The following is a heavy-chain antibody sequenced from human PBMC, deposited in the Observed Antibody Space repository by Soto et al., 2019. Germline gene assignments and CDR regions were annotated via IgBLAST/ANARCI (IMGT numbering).Heavy chain of an antibody. CDR3: SRLVGATSSFDY. J-gene: IGHJ4*02. CDR1: GFTFGDYA. V-gene: IGHV3-73*01. CDR2: IRSKANNYAT. D-gene: IGHD1-26*01. Sequence: GGSLRLSCTASGFTFGDYAMSWFRQAPGKGLEWVGRIRSKANNYATAYAVSVKGRFTISRDDSKNTAYLQMNSLKSEDTAVYYCSRLVGATSSFDYWGQGTLVTVSS.